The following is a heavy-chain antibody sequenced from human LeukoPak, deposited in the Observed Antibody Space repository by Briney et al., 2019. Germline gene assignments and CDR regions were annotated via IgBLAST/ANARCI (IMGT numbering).Heavy chain of an antibody. V-gene: IGHV3-49*04. Sequence: GRSLRLSCTASGFTFGDYAMSWVRQAPGKGLEWVGFIRSKAYGGTTEYAASVEGRFTISRDDSKSIAYLQMNSLKTEDTAVYCCTRGWSYDFWSGYFFWGQGTLVTVSS. CDR3: TRGWSYDFWSGYFF. D-gene: IGHD3-3*01. CDR1: GFTFGDYA. CDR2: IRSKAYGGTT. J-gene: IGHJ4*02.